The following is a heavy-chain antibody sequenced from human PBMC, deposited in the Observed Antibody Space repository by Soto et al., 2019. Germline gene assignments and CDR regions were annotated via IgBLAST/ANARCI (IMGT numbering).Heavy chain of an antibody. D-gene: IGHD3-10*01. CDR1: GGSITDYY. CDR2: IHYSRST. V-gene: IGHV4-59*08. J-gene: IGHJ6*03. CDR3: AKYGVGKYYVYMDV. Sequence: QVQLQESGPGLVKPSETLSLTYTVSGGSITDYYWSWMRQPPGKGLEWIGYIHYSRSTKYNPSLQSRLTLSVDRTKNQFSLELSSVTAADTAVYYCAKYGVGKYYVYMDVWGKGTTVTVSS.